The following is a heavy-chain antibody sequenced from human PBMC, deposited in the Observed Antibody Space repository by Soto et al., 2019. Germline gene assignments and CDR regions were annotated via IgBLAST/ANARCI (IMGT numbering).Heavy chain of an antibody. CDR3: ASSLPNYYDGSGYYLS. D-gene: IGHD3-22*01. CDR1: GYSFTSYW. J-gene: IGHJ5*02. Sequence: GESLKISCKGSGYSFTSYWIGWVRQMPGKGLEWMGIIYPGDSDTRYSPSFQGQVAISADKSTSTAYLQWSSLKASDTAMYYCASSLPNYYDGSGYYLSCGQGALVTVSS. CDR2: IYPGDSDT. V-gene: IGHV5-51*01.